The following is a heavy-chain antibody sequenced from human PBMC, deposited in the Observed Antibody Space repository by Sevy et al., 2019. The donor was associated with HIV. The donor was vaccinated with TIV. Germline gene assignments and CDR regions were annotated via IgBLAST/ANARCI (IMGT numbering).Heavy chain of an antibody. CDR2: IVVGSGVS. D-gene: IGHD3-16*01. CDR1: GIIFSNSA. V-gene: IGHV1-58*01. CDR3: AAEDMTTFGGPLRVLNM. Sequence: ASVKVSCTASGIIFSNSAVQWVRQTRGPRLEWIGWIVVGSGVSNYAQKFEGRVTISRDMSTRTAYMELSSLRSEDTAVYFCAAEDMTTFGGPLRVLNMWGQGTMVTVSS. J-gene: IGHJ3*02.